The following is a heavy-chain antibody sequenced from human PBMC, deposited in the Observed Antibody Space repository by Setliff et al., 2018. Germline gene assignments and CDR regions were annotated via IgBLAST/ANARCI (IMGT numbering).Heavy chain of an antibody. V-gene: IGHV4-39*01. CDR1: GASISSGTYY. D-gene: IGHD1-1*01. J-gene: IGHJ4*02. CDR2: IHYRGTT. Sequence: SETLSLTCIVSGASISSGTYYWAWIRQPPGKGLEWIGRIHYRGTTYSNASLASRLTISVDTAKNQFSLKLTSVTAADTAVYYCARTGTYRYFDYWGQGTRVTVSS. CDR3: ARTGTYRYFDY.